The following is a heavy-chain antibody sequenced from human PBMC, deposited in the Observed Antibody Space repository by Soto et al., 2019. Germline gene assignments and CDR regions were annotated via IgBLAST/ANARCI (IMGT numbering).Heavy chain of an antibody. D-gene: IGHD2-21*02. V-gene: IGHV3-64D*08. J-gene: IGHJ1*01. CDR2: ISSNGGST. Sequence: GGSLRLSCSASGFTFSSYAMHWVRQAPGKGLEYVSAISSNGGSTYYADSVKGRFTISRDNSKNTLYLQMSSLRAEDTAVYYCVKDLPRQTYCGGDCYSFQHWGQGTLVTVSS. CDR3: VKDLPRQTYCGGDCYSFQH. CDR1: GFTFSSYA.